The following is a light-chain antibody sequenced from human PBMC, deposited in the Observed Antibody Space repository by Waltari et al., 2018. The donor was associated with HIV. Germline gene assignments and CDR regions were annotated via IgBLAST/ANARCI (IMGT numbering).Light chain of an antibody. CDR3: YAAADNKAI. CDR1: ILAENS. Sequence: SYGLTQPFSVSVSPGQTARITCSGDILAENSARWFQQKPGQAPVLVMFKDTERPSGIPERFSGSTSGITITLTIIGAQVEDEADYYCYAAADNKAIFGGGTKLTVL. V-gene: IGLV3-27*01. J-gene: IGLJ2*01. CDR2: KDT.